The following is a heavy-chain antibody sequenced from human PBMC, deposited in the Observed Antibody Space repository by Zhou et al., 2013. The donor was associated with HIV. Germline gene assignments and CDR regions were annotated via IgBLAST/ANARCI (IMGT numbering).Heavy chain of an antibody. J-gene: IGHJ4*02. V-gene: IGHV1-69*12. CDR3: ARDGVARYYYDSSGYYSWHY. CDR1: GGTFSSYA. CDR2: IIPIFGTA. D-gene: IGHD3-22*01. Sequence: QVQLVQSGAEVKKPGSSVKVSCKASGGTFSSYAISWVRQAPGQGLEWMGGIIPIFGTANYAQKFQGRVTITADESTSTAYMELSSLRSEDTAVYYCARDGVARYYYDSSGYYSWHYWGQGTLVTVSS.